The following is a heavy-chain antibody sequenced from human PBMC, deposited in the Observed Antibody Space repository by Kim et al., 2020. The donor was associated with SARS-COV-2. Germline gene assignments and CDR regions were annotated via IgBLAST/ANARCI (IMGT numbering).Heavy chain of an antibody. J-gene: IGHJ6*02. CDR2: IYPGDSDT. Sequence: GESLQISCKGSGYSFTSYWIGWVRQMPGKGLEWMGIIYPGDSDTRYSPYFQGQVTISADKSISTAYLQWSSLKASDTAMYYCARAGCSGGSCYHLTYYYYYGMDVWGQGTTVTVSS. V-gene: IGHV5-51*01. D-gene: IGHD2-15*01. CDR1: GYSFTSYW. CDR3: ARAGCSGGSCYHLTYYYYYGMDV.